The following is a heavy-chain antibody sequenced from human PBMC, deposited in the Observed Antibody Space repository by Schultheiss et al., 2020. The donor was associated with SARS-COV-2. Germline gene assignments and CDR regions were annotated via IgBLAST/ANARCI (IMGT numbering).Heavy chain of an antibody. CDR1: GGSISSSNW. Sequence: SETLSLTCAVSGGSISSSNWWSWVRQPPGKGLEWIGYIYYSGSTYYNPSLKSLVTISVDTSKNQFSLQLNSVTPEDTAVYYCATGVAATYYFDYWGQGTLVTVSS. V-gene: IGHV4-4*02. CDR2: IYYSGST. CDR3: ATGVAATYYFDY. D-gene: IGHD1-26*01. J-gene: IGHJ4*02.